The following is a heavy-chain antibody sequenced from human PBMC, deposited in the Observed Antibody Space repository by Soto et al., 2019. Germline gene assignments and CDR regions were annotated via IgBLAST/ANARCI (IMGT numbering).Heavy chain of an antibody. J-gene: IGHJ3*01. V-gene: IGHV3-23*01. CDR2: ISGTTYM. D-gene: IGHD3-16*01. CDR3: ARLGNFFDV. Sequence: GGSLRLSCAASGFTFSSYAMGWVRQAPGKGLEWVSAISGTTYMYYAESVKGRFTVSRDNAKNSLYLHLSSLRAEDTAVYYCARLGNFFDVWGQGTVVTVSS. CDR1: GFTFSSYA.